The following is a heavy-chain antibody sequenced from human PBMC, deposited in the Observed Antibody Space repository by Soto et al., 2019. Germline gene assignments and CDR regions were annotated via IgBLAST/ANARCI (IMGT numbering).Heavy chain of an antibody. D-gene: IGHD2-15*01. Sequence: ASVKVSCKASGYTFTSYGISWVRQAPGQGLEWMGWISAYNGNTNYAQKLQGRVTMTTDTSTSTAYMELRSLRSDDTAVYYCAGDNLGYCSGGSCYGSGAFDIWGQGTMVTVSS. CDR1: GYTFTSYG. CDR3: AGDNLGYCSGGSCYGSGAFDI. CDR2: ISAYNGNT. V-gene: IGHV1-18*01. J-gene: IGHJ3*02.